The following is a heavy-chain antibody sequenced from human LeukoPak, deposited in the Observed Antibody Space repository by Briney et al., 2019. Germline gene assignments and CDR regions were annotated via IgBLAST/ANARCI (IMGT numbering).Heavy chain of an antibody. CDR1: GGAFSNFA. CDR3: ARDDEVGPFDY. V-gene: IGHV1-69*13. Sequence: SVKVSCKASGGAFSNFAFSWVRQAPGQGLEWMGGIIPVFGTADYAQRFQGRVTINADESTSTAYMELSSLRSEDTAVYYCARDDEVGPFDYWGQGTLVTVSS. J-gene: IGHJ4*02. CDR2: IIPVFGTA. D-gene: IGHD1-26*01.